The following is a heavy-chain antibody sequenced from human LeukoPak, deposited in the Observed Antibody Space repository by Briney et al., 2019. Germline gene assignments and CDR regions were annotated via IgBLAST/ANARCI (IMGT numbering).Heavy chain of an antibody. J-gene: IGHJ1*01. Sequence: SVKVSCKASGYTFTSYGISWVRQAPGQGLEWMGGIIPIFGTANYAQKFQGRVTITADESTSTAYMELSSLRSEDTAVYYCARDIRAYCGGDCYAAQYFQHWGQGTLVTVSS. V-gene: IGHV1-69*13. CDR2: IIPIFGTA. CDR3: ARDIRAYCGGDCYAAQYFQH. D-gene: IGHD2-21*01. CDR1: GYTFTSYG.